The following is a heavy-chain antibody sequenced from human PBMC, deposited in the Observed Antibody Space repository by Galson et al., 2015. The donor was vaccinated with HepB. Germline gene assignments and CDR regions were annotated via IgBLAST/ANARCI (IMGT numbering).Heavy chain of an antibody. D-gene: IGHD3-10*01. CDR3: ATNPRGVTSPPAVDP. J-gene: IGHJ5*02. Sequence: SVKVSCKVSGYTLTELSMHWVRQAPGKGLEWMGGFDPEDGETIYAQKFQGRVTMTEDTSTDTAYMELSSLRSEDTAVYYCATNPRGVTSPPAVDPWGQGTLVTVSS. CDR2: FDPEDGET. V-gene: IGHV1-24*01. CDR1: GYTLTELS.